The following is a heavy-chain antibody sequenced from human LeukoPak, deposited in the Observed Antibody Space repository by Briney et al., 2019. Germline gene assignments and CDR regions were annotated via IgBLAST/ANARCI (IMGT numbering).Heavy chain of an antibody. Sequence: GGSLRLSCAATGVTLSRYGLNWVRQAPGKGLVWVSRINSEGSSTTYADSVKGRFTISRDNAKNTLILQMNSLRAEDTAVYYCARDYYSRFDYWGQGTLVTVSS. CDR3: ARDYYSRFDY. V-gene: IGHV3-74*01. CDR2: INSEGSST. CDR1: GVTLSRYG. D-gene: IGHD3-22*01. J-gene: IGHJ4*02.